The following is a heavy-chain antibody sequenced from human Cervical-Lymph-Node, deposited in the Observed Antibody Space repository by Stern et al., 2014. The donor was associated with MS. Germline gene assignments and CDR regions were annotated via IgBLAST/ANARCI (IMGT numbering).Heavy chain of an antibody. V-gene: IGHV1-18*01. J-gene: IGHJ3*02. CDR1: GYTFTSYG. D-gene: IGHD2-15*01. CDR2: ISTYNANT. CDR3: PRGLLGMENAFDI. Sequence: QMQLVQSGAEVKKPGASVKVSCKASGYTFTSYGISWVRQVPGQGLEWMGWISTYNANTNYAQRLQGKVTMTTDTTTSTAYMELGSLRSDDTAVYSCPRGLLGMENAFDIWGQGTMVTVSS.